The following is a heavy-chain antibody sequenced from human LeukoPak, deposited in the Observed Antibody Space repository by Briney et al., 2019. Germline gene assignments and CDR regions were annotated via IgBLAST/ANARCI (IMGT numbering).Heavy chain of an antibody. Sequence: GGSQILSCAASGFTFSSYGMSWVRQAPGKGLEWVSGISGSGGRTDYADSVKGRFIISRDNAKNTLFLQMNSLRAEDTAVYYCAKGSREWELLDAFDIWGQGTMVTVSS. CDR1: GFTFSSYG. V-gene: IGHV3-23*01. CDR2: ISGSGGRT. CDR3: AKGSREWELLDAFDI. J-gene: IGHJ3*02. D-gene: IGHD1-26*01.